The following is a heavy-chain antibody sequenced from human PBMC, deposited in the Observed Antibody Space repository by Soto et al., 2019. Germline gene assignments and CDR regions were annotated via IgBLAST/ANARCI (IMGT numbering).Heavy chain of an antibody. CDR1: GFTFDDYA. J-gene: IGHJ4*02. V-gene: IGHV3-9*01. CDR2: ISWNSGSI. CDR3: AKNQDPSWYPLATDF. Sequence: DVQLVESGGGLVQPGRSLRLSCAASGFTFDDYAIHWVRQAPGKGLEWVSGISWNSGSIGYADSVKGRFTVSRDNAKNSLYLQMNSLRPEDTAMYYCAKNQDPSWYPLATDFWGQGTLVTVSS. D-gene: IGHD6-13*01.